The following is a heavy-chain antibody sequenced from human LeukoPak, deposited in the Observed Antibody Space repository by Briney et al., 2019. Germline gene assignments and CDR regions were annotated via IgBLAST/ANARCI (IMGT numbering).Heavy chain of an antibody. D-gene: IGHD3-22*01. CDR3: ATDREGDPSAYYLV. CDR2: SYNDGISR. CDR1: GFAFSDHW. Sequence: GGSLRLSCEASGFAFSDHWMHWVRQVPGKGLVWVSRSYNDGISRSYADSVTGRFTISRDNAMNTLYLQMNSLRAEDSAVYYCATDREGDPSAYYLVGGQGTLITVSS. J-gene: IGHJ4*02. V-gene: IGHV3-74*01.